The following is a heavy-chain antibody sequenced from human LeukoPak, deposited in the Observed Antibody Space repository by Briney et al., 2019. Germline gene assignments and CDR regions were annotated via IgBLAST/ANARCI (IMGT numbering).Heavy chain of an antibody. CDR1: GFTFSSYE. CDR3: ARGHWYSSSWYGHIDY. V-gene: IGHV3-48*03. J-gene: IGHJ4*02. CDR2: ISSSGSTI. Sequence: GGSLRLSCAASGFTFSSYEMNWVRQAPGKGLEWVSYISSSGSTIYYADSVKGRFTISRDNAKNSLYLQMNSLRAEDTAVYYCARGHWYSSSWYGHIDYWGQGTLVTVSS. D-gene: IGHD6-13*01.